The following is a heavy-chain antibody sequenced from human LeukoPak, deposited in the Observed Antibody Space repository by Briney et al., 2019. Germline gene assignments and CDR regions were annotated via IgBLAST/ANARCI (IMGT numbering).Heavy chain of an antibody. V-gene: IGHV1-2*06. Sequence: GASVKVSCKASGYIFTGYYMFWVRQAPGQGLEWMGRINPKSGDANFAQNFEGRVTMTRDTSITTAYMELSSLRSDDTAVYYCARASVNYWDFEYWGQGTLVTVSS. D-gene: IGHD5/OR15-5a*01. CDR1: GYIFTGYY. CDR3: ARASVNYWDFEY. J-gene: IGHJ4*02. CDR2: INPKSGDA.